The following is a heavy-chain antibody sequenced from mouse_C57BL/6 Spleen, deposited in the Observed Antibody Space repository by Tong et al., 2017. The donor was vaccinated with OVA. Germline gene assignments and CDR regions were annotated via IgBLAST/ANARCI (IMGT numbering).Heavy chain of an antibody. D-gene: IGHD2-4*01. CDR3: DSMIMTWAWFAY. Sequence: SGFSLTSYGVSWVRQPPGKGLEWLGVIWGDGSTNYHSTLISRLSFSKDNSKSQVVLKLKSQQTDDTDMYYCDSMIMTWAWFAYWGQGIL. CDR2: IWGDGST. CDR1: GFSLTSYG. J-gene: IGHJ3*01. V-gene: IGHV2-3*01.